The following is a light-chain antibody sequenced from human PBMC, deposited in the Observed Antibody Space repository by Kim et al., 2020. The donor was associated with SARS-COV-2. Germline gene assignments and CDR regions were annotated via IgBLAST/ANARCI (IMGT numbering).Light chain of an antibody. V-gene: IGKV1-12*02. Sequence: SASVGDRVTITCRASESINRWLAWYQQKPGKVPKLVIYAASSLQSGVPSRFSGSGSGTDFTLTISSLQPEDFATYYCQQAERFPYAFGQGTKLEIK. CDR1: ESINRW. CDR3: QQAERFPYA. J-gene: IGKJ2*01. CDR2: AAS.